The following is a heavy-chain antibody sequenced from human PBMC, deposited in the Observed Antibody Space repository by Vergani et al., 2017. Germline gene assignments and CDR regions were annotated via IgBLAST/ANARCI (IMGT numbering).Heavy chain of an antibody. J-gene: IGHJ4*02. CDR3: ARVAGDRTQTDY. CDR1: GFTFSSYW. V-gene: IGHV3-7*01. Sequence: EVQLVESGGGLVQPGGSLKLSCAASGFTFSSYWMSWVRQAPGKGLEWVANIKQDGSERNYVDSVRGRFTISRDNAKNSLYLQMNSLRAEDTAVYYCARVAGDRTQTDYWGQGTLVTVSS. CDR2: IKQDGSER. D-gene: IGHD7-27*01.